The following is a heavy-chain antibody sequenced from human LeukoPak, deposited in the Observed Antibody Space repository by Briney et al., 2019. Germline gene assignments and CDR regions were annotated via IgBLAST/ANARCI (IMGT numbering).Heavy chain of an antibody. CDR2: INHSGST. CDR1: GVSISSYY. V-gene: IGHV4-34*01. CDR3: ARGRKPLYSYGYRGIREPAGFDY. J-gene: IGHJ4*02. D-gene: IGHD5-18*01. Sequence: SETLSLTCTVSGVSISSYYWSWIRQPPGKGLEWIGEINHSGSTNYNPSLKSRVTISVDTSKNQFSLKLSSVTAADTAVYYCARGRKPLYSYGYRGIREPAGFDYWGQGTLVTVSS.